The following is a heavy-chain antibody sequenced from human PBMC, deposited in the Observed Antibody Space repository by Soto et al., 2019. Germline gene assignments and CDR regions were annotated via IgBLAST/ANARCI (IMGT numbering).Heavy chain of an antibody. D-gene: IGHD4-17*01. V-gene: IGHV4-34*01. CDR2: INHSGST. Sequence: PSETLSLTCAVYGGSFSGYYWSWIRQPPGKGLEWIGEINHSGSTNYNPSLKSRVTISVDTSKNQFSLKLSSVTAADTAVYYCARDLYGDYEFDYWGQGTLVTVSS. J-gene: IGHJ4*02. CDR1: GGSFSGYY. CDR3: ARDLYGDYEFDY.